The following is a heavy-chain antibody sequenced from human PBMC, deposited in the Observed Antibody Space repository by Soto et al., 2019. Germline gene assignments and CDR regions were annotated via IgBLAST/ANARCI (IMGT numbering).Heavy chain of an antibody. CDR3: ARERAPIVVVTATPNWFDP. J-gene: IGHJ5*02. V-gene: IGHV1-69*06. CDR2: IIPIFGTA. CDR1: GGTFSSYA. D-gene: IGHD2-21*02. Sequence: SVKVSCKASGGTFSSYAVSWVRQAPGQGLEWMGGIIPIFGTADYAQKFQGRVTITADKSTSTAYMELSSLRSEDTAVYYCARERAPIVVVTATPNWFDPWGQGTLVTVSS.